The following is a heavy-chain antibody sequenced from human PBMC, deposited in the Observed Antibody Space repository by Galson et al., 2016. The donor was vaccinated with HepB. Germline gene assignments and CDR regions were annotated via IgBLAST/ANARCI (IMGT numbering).Heavy chain of an antibody. D-gene: IGHD4-17*01. CDR2: VNPNSGDT. V-gene: IGHV1-8*01. Sequence: SVKVSCKASGYTFTNYNINWVRQAPGQGLEWMGWVNPNSGDTGYEQKFQGTVTMTRNTSISTAYMELSSLRSEDTAVYFCARDGPHYVLRKYYVMDVWGKGTTFTVSS. J-gene: IGHJ6*04. CDR3: ARDGPHYVLRKYYVMDV. CDR1: GYTFTNYN.